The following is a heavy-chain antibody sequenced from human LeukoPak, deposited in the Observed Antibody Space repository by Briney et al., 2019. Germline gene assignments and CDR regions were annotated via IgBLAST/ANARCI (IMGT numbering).Heavy chain of an antibody. CDR3: ARDRGGRTGYASGDFDF. CDR1: GGSISSFY. V-gene: IGHV4-4*08. D-gene: IGHD5-12*01. Sequence: SQTLSLTCTVSGGSISSFYWVWIRQPPRKGLEWIGNVFYSGVTYYNPSLMSRVTISVDTSKNPFSLKLSSVTAADTAVYYCARDRGGRTGYASGDFDFWGQEVLVTVSS. J-gene: IGHJ4*02. CDR2: VFYSGVT.